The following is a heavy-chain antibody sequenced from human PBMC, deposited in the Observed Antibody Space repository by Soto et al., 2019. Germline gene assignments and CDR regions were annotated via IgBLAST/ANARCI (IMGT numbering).Heavy chain of an antibody. V-gene: IGHV4-39*01. J-gene: IGHJ5*02. CDR2: IFYSGST. CDR3: ARRGYGSRFLDWFDP. D-gene: IGHD5-18*01. Sequence: ASETLSLTCTVSGGSIISSDYYWGWIRQSPGKGLEWIGSIFYSGSTESTSYNSSLKSRLTISVDTSKNQFSLKLDSVTAADTGIYYCARRGYGSRFLDWFDPWGQGTLVTV. CDR1: GGSIISSDYY.